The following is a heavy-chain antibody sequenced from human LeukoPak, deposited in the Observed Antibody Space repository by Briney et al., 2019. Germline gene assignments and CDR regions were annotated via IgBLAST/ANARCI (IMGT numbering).Heavy chain of an antibody. V-gene: IGHV3-23*01. CDR3: AKAIVVLISGQFWDS. J-gene: IGHJ4*02. D-gene: IGHD3-22*01. CDR1: GFTLRNYG. CDR2: ISGSGINT. Sequence: PGGTLRLSCAASGFTLRNYGMSWVRQAPGKGLEWVSAISGSGINTYYADSVKGRFTISSDNSKNTLYLQMNSLRAEDTAIYYSAKAIVVLISGQFWDSWGQGTLVTVSS.